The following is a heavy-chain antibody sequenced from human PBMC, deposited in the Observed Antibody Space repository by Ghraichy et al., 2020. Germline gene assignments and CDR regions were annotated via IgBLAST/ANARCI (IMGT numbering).Heavy chain of an antibody. D-gene: IGHD2-21*01. CDR3: ATETLREGGVGFDP. V-gene: IGHV1-24*01. CDR2: FDPEDGET. J-gene: IGHJ5*02. CDR1: GYTLTELS. Sequence: ASVKVSCKVSGYTLTELSMHWVRQAPGKGLEWMGGFDPEDGETIYAQKFQGRVTMTEDTSTDTAYMELSSLRSEDTAVYYCATETLREGGVGFDPWGQGTLVTVSS.